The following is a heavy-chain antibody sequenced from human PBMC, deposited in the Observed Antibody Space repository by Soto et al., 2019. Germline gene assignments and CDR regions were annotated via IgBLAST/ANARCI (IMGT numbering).Heavy chain of an antibody. J-gene: IGHJ4*02. V-gene: IGHV3-48*02. CDR2: ISGTYAI. D-gene: IGHD7-27*01. CDR3: ARDLNRGIDY. Sequence: PGGSLRLSCAASGFTFSTFSMNWVRQAPGKGLEWVSYISGTYAIYYADSVQGRFTISRDNAKNSVYLQMNSLKDEDSAIYYCARDLNRGIDYWGQGALVTVSS. CDR1: GFTFSTFS.